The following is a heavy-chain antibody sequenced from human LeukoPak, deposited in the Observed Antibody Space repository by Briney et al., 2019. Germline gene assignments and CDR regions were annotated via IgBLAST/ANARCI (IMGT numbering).Heavy chain of an antibody. CDR2: IRYDGSNK. V-gene: IGHV3-30*02. J-gene: IGHJ4*02. D-gene: IGHD3-10*01. Sequence: GGSLRLSCAASGFTFSSYGMHWVRQAPGKGLEWVAFIRYDGSNKYYADSVKGRFTISRDNSKNTLYLQMNSLRAEDTAVYYCAKDPGDHITMVRGTYFDYWGQGTLVTVSS. CDR1: GFTFSSYG. CDR3: AKDPGDHITMVRGTYFDY.